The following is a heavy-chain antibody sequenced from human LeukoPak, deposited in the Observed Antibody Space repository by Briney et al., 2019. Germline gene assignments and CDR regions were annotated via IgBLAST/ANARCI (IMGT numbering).Heavy chain of an antibody. CDR1: GYTFTSYY. V-gene: IGHV1-46*01. CDR3: ARGDNYYDSSGSLRLFDY. Sequence: ASVKVSCKASGYTFTSYYMHWVRQAPGQGLEWMGIINPSGGSTSYAQKFQGRVTMTRDMSTSTVYMELSSLRSEDTAVYYCARGDNYYDSSGSLRLFDYWGQGTLVTVSS. CDR2: INPSGGST. D-gene: IGHD3-22*01. J-gene: IGHJ4*01.